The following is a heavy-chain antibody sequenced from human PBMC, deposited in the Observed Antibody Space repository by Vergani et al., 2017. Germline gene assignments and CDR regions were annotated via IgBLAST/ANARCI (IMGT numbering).Heavy chain of an antibody. CDR1: GGSISSSSYY. CDR2: IYYSGST. CDR3: ARSEQLVRVFDY. Sequence: QLQLQESGPGLVKPSETLSLTCTVSGGSISSSSYYWGWIRQPPGKGLEWIGSIYYSGSTYYNPSLKSRVTISVDTSKNQFSLKLSSVTAADTAVYYCARSEQLVRVFDYWGQGTLVTVSS. V-gene: IGHV4-39*01. J-gene: IGHJ4*02. D-gene: IGHD6-6*01.